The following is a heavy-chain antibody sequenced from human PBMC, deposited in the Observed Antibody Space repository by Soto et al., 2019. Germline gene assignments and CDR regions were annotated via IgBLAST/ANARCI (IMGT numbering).Heavy chain of an antibody. D-gene: IGHD5-12*01. CDR2: IIPIFGTA. V-gene: IGHV1-69*13. Sequence: GASVKVSCKASGGTFSSYAISWVRQAPGQGLEWMGGIIPIFGTANYAQKFQGRVTITADESTSTAYMELSSLRSEDTAVYYCATGAMATIPVGFQHCGQGTLVTVSS. CDR3: ATGAMATIPVGFQH. CDR1: GGTFSSYA. J-gene: IGHJ1*01.